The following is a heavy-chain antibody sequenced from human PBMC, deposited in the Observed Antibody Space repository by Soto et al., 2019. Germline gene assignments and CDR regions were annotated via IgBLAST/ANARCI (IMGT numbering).Heavy chain of an antibody. CDR2: ISGTDGST. CDR3: ARCSGFACYLPLDY. D-gene: IGHD2-15*01. J-gene: IGHJ4*02. Sequence: EVQLMESGGGLVQPGGSLRLSCAASGFTFRTYGMSWVRQAPGKGLEWVSSISGTDGSTYYGDSVKGRFTISRDNSKNTHVLQINSLRAEDTALYYCARCSGFACYLPLDYWGQGTLGTVSS. V-gene: IGHV3-23*01. CDR1: GFTFRTYG.